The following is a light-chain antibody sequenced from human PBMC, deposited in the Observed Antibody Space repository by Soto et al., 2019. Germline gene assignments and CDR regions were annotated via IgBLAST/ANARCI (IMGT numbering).Light chain of an antibody. J-gene: IGKJ4*01. CDR3: QQRSNWPQIT. V-gene: IGKV3-11*01. CDR1: QSVSKY. Sequence: EIVLTQSPATLSLSPGERATLSCRASQSVSKYLVWYQQKPGQAPRLLIHDASNRATGIPARFSGSGCGTDFTLTISSLEPEDFGVYYCQQRSNWPQITFGGGTKVEIK. CDR2: DAS.